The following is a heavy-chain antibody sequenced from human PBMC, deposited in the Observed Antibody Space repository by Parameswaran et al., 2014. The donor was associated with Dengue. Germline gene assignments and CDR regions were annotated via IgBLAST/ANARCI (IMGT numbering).Heavy chain of an antibody. Sequence: WVRQAPGQGLEWMGIINPSGGSTSYAQKFQGRVTMTRDTSTSTVYMELSSLRSEDTAVYYCARGGIAAAGIYYYYGMDVWGQETTVTVSS. CDR2: INPSGGST. D-gene: IGHD6-13*01. V-gene: IGHV1-46*01. CDR3: ARGGIAAAGIYYYYGMDV. J-gene: IGHJ6*02.